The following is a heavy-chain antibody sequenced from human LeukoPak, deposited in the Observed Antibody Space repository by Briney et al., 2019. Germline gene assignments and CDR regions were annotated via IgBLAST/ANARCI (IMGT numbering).Heavy chain of an antibody. CDR1: GFTLSSFK. CDR2: ISPSSSYI. Sequence: PGGSLRPSCATSGFTLSSFKMTWVRQAPGKGLEWVASISPSSSYISYADSLKGRVTVSRDNAKHSVFLQMSSLRAEDTAVYYCARDLTGGGYFDSWGQGTLVSVSS. D-gene: IGHD3-9*01. V-gene: IGHV3-21*01. J-gene: IGHJ4*02. CDR3: ARDLTGGGYFDS.